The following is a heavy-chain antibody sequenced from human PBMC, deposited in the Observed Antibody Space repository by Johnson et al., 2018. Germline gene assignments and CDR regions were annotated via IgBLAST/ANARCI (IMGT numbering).Heavy chain of an antibody. D-gene: IGHD5-12*01. J-gene: IGHJ6*03. Sequence: VQLVESGGGLVQXGGSLRLXCAASGFTVSSNYMSWVRQAPGKGLEWVSVIYSGGSTYYADSVKGRFTISRDNSKNTLYLQMNSLGAEDTAVYYCARDIGYGYYYYYMDVWGKGTTVTVSS. CDR3: ARDIGYGYYYYYMDV. CDR1: GFTVSSNY. CDR2: IYSGGST. V-gene: IGHV3-66*02.